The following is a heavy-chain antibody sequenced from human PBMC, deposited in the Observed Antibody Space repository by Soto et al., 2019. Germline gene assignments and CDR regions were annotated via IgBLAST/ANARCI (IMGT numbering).Heavy chain of an antibody. J-gene: IGHJ6*02. CDR1: GGSFSGYY. CDR2: INHSGST. CDR3: ARKRPTDGRWESANYYGMDV. V-gene: IGHV4-34*01. D-gene: IGHD1-26*01. Sequence: SETLSLTCAVYGGSFSGYYWSWIRQPPGKGLEWIGEINHSGSTNYNPSLKSRVTISVDTSKNQFSLKLSSVTAADTAVYYCARKRPTDGRWESANYYGMDVWGQGTPVTV.